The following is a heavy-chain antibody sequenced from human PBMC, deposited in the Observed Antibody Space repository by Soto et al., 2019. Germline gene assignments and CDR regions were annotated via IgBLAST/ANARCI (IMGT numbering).Heavy chain of an antibody. CDR1: GGTISSYA. V-gene: IGHV1-69*13. CDR3: ARGAYSSGWYGKGNYYGMDV. Sequence: ASVKVSCKASGGTISSYAISWVRQAPGQGLEWMGGIIPIFGTANYAQKFQGRVTITADESTSTAYMELSSLRSEDTAVYYCARGAYSSGWYGKGNYYGMDVWGQGTTVTVSS. CDR2: IIPIFGTA. D-gene: IGHD6-19*01. J-gene: IGHJ6*02.